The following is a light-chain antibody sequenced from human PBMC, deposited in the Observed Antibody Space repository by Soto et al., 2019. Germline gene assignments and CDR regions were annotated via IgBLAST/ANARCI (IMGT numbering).Light chain of an antibody. V-gene: IGLV8-61*01. CDR1: SGSVSTDDY. CDR2: NTY. J-gene: IGLJ3*02. Sequence: QTVVTQEPSFSVSPGGTVTLTCGLSSGSVSTDDYPGWYQQTPGQAPRALIYNTYTRSSGVPDRFSGSIVGNKAALTITGGQADDESYYYCVLYMGRGIVVFGGGTKLTLL. CDR3: VLYMGRGIVV.